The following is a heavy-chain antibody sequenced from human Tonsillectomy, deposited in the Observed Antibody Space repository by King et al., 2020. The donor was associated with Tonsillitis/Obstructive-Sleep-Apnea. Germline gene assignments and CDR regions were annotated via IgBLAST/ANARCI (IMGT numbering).Heavy chain of an antibody. V-gene: IGHV3-33*01. Sequence: HVQLVESGGGVVQPGRSLRLSCAASGFTFSSYGMHWVRQAPGKGLEWVAVIWYDGSNKYYADSVKGRFTISRDNSKNTLYLQMNSLRAEDTAVYYCARDRRETGGQYSSVPDIWGQGTMVTVSS. CDR1: GFTFSSYG. CDR3: ARDRRETGGQYSSVPDI. J-gene: IGHJ3*02. D-gene: IGHD2/OR15-2a*01. CDR2: IWYDGSNK.